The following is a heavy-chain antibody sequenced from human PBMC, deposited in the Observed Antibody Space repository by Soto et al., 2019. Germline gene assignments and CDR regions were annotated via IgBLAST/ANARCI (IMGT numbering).Heavy chain of an antibody. V-gene: IGHV3-30*18. CDR3: AKDLDSSGYYYDNWFDP. J-gene: IGHJ5*02. CDR2: ISYDGSNK. CDR1: GFTFSSYG. Sequence: GGSLRLSCAASGFTFSSYGMHWVRQAPGKGLEWVAVISYDGSNKYYADSVKGRFTISRDNSKNTLYLQMNSLRAEDTAVYYCAKDLDSSGYYYDNWFDPWGQGTLVTVPQ. D-gene: IGHD3-22*01.